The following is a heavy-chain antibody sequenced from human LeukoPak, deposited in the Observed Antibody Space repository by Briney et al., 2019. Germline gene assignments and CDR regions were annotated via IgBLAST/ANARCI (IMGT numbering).Heavy chain of an antibody. CDR3: ARYKVALFDY. D-gene: IGHD1-14*01. Sequence: GGSLKLYCAASGFTFSSYAMHWVRQAPGKGLEWVAVISYDGSNKYYADSVKGRFTISRDNSKNTLYLQMNSLRAEDTAVYYCARYKVALFDYWGQGTLVTVSS. CDR2: ISYDGSNK. CDR1: GFTFSSYA. V-gene: IGHV3-30*04. J-gene: IGHJ4*02.